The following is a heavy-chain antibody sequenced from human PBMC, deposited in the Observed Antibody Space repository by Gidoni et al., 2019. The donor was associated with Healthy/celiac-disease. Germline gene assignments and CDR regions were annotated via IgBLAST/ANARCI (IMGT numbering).Heavy chain of an antibody. D-gene: IGHD3-10*01. V-gene: IGHV4-34*01. CDR1: GGSFSGYY. CDR3: ARLPITMVRGVRNYYYYMDV. J-gene: IGHJ6*03. Sequence: QVQLQQWGAGLLKPSETLSLTCAVYGGSFSGYYWSWIRQPPGKGLEGIGEINHSGSTNYNPSLKSRVTISVDTSKNQFSLKLSSVTAADTAVYYCARLPITMVRGVRNYYYYMDVWGKGTTVTVSS. CDR2: INHSGST.